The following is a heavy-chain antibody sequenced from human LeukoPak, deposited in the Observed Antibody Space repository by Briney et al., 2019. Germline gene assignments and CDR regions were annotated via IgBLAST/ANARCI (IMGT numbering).Heavy chain of an antibody. CDR1: GGSISSYY. J-gene: IGHJ6*03. D-gene: IGHD3-10*01. CDR2: IYTSGST. Sequence: SETLSLTCTVSGGSISSYYWSWIRQPPGKGLEWIGYIYTSGSTNYNPSLKSRVTISVDTSKNQFSLKLSSVTAVDTAVYYCASRIGGGSGRNPYYYYYYMDVWGKGTTVTVSS. V-gene: IGHV4-4*09. CDR3: ASRIGGGSGRNPYYYYYYMDV.